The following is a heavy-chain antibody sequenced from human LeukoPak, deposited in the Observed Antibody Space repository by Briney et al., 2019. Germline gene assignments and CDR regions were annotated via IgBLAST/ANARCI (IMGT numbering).Heavy chain of an antibody. CDR2: ISGSGGST. D-gene: IGHD2-2*01. CDR3: AREEGPYVVSSTYFDY. V-gene: IGHV3-23*01. CDR1: GFTFSSYA. J-gene: IGHJ4*02. Sequence: PGGSLRLSCAASGFTFSSYAMSWVRQAPGKGLEWVSGISGSGGSTYYADSVKGRFTISRDNSKNTLYLQMNSLRAEDTAVYYGAREEGPYVVSSTYFDYWGQGTLVTVSS.